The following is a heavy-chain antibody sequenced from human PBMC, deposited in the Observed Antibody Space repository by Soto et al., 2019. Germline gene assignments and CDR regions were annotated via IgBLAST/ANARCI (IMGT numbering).Heavy chain of an antibody. CDR3: ARWGGFCVDGVCDAPFDP. D-gene: IGHD2-8*01. CDR1: CGSIRSAGHY. V-gene: IGHV4-31*03. Sequence: PSETLSLTCTVSCGSIRSAGHYWSWIRQHPGKGLEWIGYINHSWATFYNPSLKSRLTISVDTSENQFSLRLTSVTAADTAVYFCARWGGFCVDGVCDAPFDPWGQGTLVTVSS. CDR2: INHSWAT. J-gene: IGHJ5*02.